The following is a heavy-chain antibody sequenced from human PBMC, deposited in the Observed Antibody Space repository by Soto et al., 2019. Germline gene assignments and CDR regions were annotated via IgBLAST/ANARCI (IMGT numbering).Heavy chain of an antibody. CDR2: MNPNSGNT. D-gene: IGHD3-10*01. V-gene: IGHV1-8*01. CDR1: GYTFTSYD. CDR3: ARIYLYGSGSYSANFDY. Sequence: ASVKVSCKASGYTFTSYDINWVRQATGQGLEWMGWMNPNSGNTGFSQKFQGRVTITRDTSASTAYMELSSLRSEDTALYYCARIYLYGSGSYSANFDYWGQGTLVTVSS. J-gene: IGHJ4*02.